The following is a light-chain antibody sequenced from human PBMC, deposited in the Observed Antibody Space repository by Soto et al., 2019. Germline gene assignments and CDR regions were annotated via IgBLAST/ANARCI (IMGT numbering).Light chain of an antibody. Sequence: QSALTQPASVSGSPGQSITISCTGTSNDVGAYNYVSWYQQHPGKAPKLVIYEVSHRPSGISDRFSGSKSGNTASLTISGLQVEDEADYYCSSYATGSPYVFGPGTKATVL. CDR1: SNDVGAYNY. V-gene: IGLV2-14*01. CDR2: EVS. CDR3: SSYATGSPYV. J-gene: IGLJ1*01.